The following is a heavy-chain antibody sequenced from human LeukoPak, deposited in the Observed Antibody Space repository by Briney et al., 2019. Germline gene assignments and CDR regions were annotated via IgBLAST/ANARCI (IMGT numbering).Heavy chain of an antibody. J-gene: IGHJ4*02. D-gene: IGHD1-26*01. V-gene: IGHV3-48*01. CDR1: GFXFSSYS. Sequence: GGSLRLSCAASGFXFSSYSINWVRQAPGKGLEWVSYISSSSSTIYYADSVKGRFTISRDNAKNSLYLQMNSLSAEDTALYYCASGAQSDYWGQGTLVTVSS. CDR2: ISSSSSTI. CDR3: ASGAQSDY.